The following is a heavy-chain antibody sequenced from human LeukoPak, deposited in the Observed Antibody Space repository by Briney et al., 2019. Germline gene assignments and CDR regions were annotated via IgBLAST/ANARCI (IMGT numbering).Heavy chain of an antibody. CDR1: GFTFSSYG. J-gene: IGHJ4*02. CDR3: APEVIATKSFDY. CDR2: IWYDGSNK. Sequence: PGRSLRLSCAASGFTFSSYGMHWVRQAPGKGLEWVAVIWYDGSNKYYADSVKGRFTISRDNSKNTLYLQMNSLRVADTAVYYCAPEVIATKSFDYWGQGTLVTVSS. V-gene: IGHV3-33*01. D-gene: IGHD1-1*01.